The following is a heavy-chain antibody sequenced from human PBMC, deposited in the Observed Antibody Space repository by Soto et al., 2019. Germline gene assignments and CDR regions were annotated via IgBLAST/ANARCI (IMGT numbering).Heavy chain of an antibody. J-gene: IGHJ6*01. D-gene: IGHD3-22*01. V-gene: IGHV3-21*01. CDR2: ISSSSSYI. CDR3: ARDDYYDSSGYYFFPNYYYGMDV. Sequence: EVQLVESGGGLVKPGGSLRLSCAASGFTFSSYSMNWVRQAPGKGLEWVSSISSSSSYIYYADSVKGRFTISRDNAKNSLYLQTNSLRAEDTAVYYCARDDYYDSSGYYFFPNYYYGMDVW. CDR1: GFTFSSYS.